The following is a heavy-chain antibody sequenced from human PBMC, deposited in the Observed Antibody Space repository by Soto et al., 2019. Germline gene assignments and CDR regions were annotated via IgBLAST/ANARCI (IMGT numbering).Heavy chain of an antibody. V-gene: IGHV1-3*01. CDR2: INAGNGNT. D-gene: IGHD6-13*01. CDR3: AREGGSSSWYVLYYYGMDV. Sequence: QVQLVQSGAEVKKPGASVKVSCKASGYTFTSYAMHWVRQAPGQRLEWMGWINAGNGNTKYSQKFQGRVTITRDTSASTAYMELSSLRSEDTAVYYCAREGGSSSWYVLYYYGMDVWGQGTTVTVSS. J-gene: IGHJ6*02. CDR1: GYTFTSYA.